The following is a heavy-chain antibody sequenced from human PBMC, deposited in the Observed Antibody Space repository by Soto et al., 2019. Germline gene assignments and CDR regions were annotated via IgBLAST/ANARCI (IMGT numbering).Heavy chain of an antibody. CDR2: ISAYNGNT. D-gene: IGHD2-2*01. CDR1: GYTFTSYG. Sequence: RASVKVSCKASGYTFTSYGISWVRQAPGQGLEWMGWISAYNGNTNYAQKLQGRVTMTTDTSTSTAYMELRSLRSDDTAVYYCARVVVWGVRVDWFDPWGQGTLVTVSS. J-gene: IGHJ5*02. V-gene: IGHV1-18*04. CDR3: ARVVVWGVRVDWFDP.